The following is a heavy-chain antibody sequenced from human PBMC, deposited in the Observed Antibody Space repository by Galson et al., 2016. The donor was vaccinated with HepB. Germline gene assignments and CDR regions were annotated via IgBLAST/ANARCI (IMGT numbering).Heavy chain of an antibody. D-gene: IGHD4-17*01. CDR3: ARSNDYGDYYFGY. CDR2: ISSSSSYI. Sequence: SLRLSCAASGFTFSSYSMNWVRQAPGKGLEWVSSISSSSSYIYYADSVKGRFTISRDNAKSSLYLQMNSLRAEDTAVYYCARSNDYGDYYFGYWGQGTLVTVSS. CDR1: GFTFSSYS. J-gene: IGHJ4*02. V-gene: IGHV3-21*01.